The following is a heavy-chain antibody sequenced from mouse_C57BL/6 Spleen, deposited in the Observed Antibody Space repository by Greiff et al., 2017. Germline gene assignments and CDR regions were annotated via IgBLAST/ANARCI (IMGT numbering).Heavy chain of an antibody. V-gene: IGHV1-52*01. J-gene: IGHJ3*01. CDR3: ARSDYYGSSSFAY. Sequence: QVQLQQPGAELVRPGSSVKLSCKASGYTFTSYWMHWVKQRPIQGLEWIGNIDPSDSETHYNQKFKDKATLTVDKSSSTAYMQLSSLTSEDSVVYYCARSDYYGSSSFAYWGQGTLVTVSA. CDR2: IDPSDSET. CDR1: GYTFTSYW. D-gene: IGHD1-1*01.